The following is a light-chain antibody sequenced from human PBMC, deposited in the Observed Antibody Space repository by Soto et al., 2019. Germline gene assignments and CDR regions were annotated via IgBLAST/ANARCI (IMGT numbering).Light chain of an antibody. Sequence: EIVLTQSPATLSLSLEVRATLSLRASEGVSSYLAWYQQKPGPAPRLLIHDASNRVTGIPARLRGSGSGTDFTLTISSLEPEDFAVYYCQQRSNWPPVFTFGQGTRLEIK. J-gene: IGKJ5*01. CDR1: EGVSSY. CDR3: QQRSNWPPVFT. V-gene: IGKV3-11*01. CDR2: DAS.